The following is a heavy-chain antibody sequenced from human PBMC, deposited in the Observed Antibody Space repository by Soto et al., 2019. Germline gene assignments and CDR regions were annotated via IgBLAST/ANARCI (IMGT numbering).Heavy chain of an antibody. D-gene: IGHD2-15*01. CDR2: VTPIFDTA. CDR1: GGTFNGYF. J-gene: IGHJ5*02. Sequence: QVQLVQSGAEVKRPGSSVKVSCPASGGTFNGYFISWVRQAPGQGLEWMGGVTPIFDTANYAQRFLGRVTITEDKSTGTAYMELNSLTSEDTAVYYCARHNDPRILVTVAAHNYFDAWGKVPLVNVSS. CDR3: ARHNDPRILVTVAAHNYFDA. V-gene: IGHV1-69*06.